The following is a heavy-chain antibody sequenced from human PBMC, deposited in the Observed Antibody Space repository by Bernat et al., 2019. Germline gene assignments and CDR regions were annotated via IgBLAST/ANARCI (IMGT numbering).Heavy chain of an antibody. J-gene: IGHJ5*02. V-gene: IGHV3-30*18. D-gene: IGHD2-15*01. CDR2: ISYDGSNK. Sequence: QVQLVESGGGVVQPGRSLRLSCAASGFTFSSYGMHWVRQAPGKGLEWVAVISYDGSNKYYADSVKGRFTISRDNSKNTLYLQMNSLRAEDTAVYYCAKDSLHGSGGSCYNWFDPWGQGTLVTVSS. CDR1: GFTFSSYG. CDR3: AKDSLHGSGGSCYNWFDP.